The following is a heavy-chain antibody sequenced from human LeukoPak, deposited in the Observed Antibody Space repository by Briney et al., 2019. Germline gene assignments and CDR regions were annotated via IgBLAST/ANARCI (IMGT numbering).Heavy chain of an antibody. Sequence: SETLSLTCTVSGRSISTYYWTWIRQPPGKGLEWIGYIYNTGSTNYNPSLKSRVTISVDTSKNQFSLKLSSVTAADTAVYYCARQAWFRETLYGMDVWSQGTTVTVSS. CDR1: GRSISTYY. D-gene: IGHD3-10*01. CDR2: IYNTGST. J-gene: IGHJ6*02. V-gene: IGHV4-59*08. CDR3: ARQAWFRETLYGMDV.